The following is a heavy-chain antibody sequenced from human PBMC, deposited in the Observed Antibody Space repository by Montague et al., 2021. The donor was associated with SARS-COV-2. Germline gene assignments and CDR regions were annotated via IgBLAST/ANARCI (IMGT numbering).Heavy chain of an antibody. D-gene: IGHD3-10*01. CDR2: SSGSDGGT. CDR1: GFTLSNSA. V-gene: IGHV3-23*01. Sequence: SLRLSCPASGFTLSNSAMNWVRQAPGKGLEWVSGSSGSDGGTHYADSVKGRFTISRDNSKNVLYLQMNSLRAEDTALYYCAKDSYYYGLGYGMDVWGQGTTVTVSS. CDR3: AKDSYYYGLGYGMDV. J-gene: IGHJ6*02.